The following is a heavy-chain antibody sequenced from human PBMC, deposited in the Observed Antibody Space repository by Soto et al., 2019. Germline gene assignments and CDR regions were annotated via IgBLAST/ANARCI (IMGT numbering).Heavy chain of an antibody. CDR1: GGSFSGYY. D-gene: IGHD3-10*01. J-gene: IGHJ4*02. CDR2: INHSGST. Sequence: SETMSLTCAVYGGSFSGYYWGWIRQPPGKGLEWIGEINHSGSTNYNPSLKSRVTISVDTSKNQFSLKLSSVTAADTAVYYCARASHHRITMVRGVYYFDYWGQGTLVTVSS. CDR3: ARASHHRITMVRGVYYFDY. V-gene: IGHV4-34*01.